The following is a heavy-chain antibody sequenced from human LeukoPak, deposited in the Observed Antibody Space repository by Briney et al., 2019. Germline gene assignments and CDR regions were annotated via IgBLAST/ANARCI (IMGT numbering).Heavy chain of an antibody. CDR1: GYTFTSYG. D-gene: IGHD3-3*01. CDR3: ARDRFTIFGVVIMSGNYYYGMDV. V-gene: IGHV1-18*01. J-gene: IGHJ6*02. Sequence: ASVKVSCKASGYTFTSYGISWVRQAPGQGLEWMGWISAYNGNTNYAQKLQGRVTMTTDTSTSTAYMELRSLRSGDTAVYYCARDRFTIFGVVIMSGNYYYGMDVWGQGTTVTVSS. CDR2: ISAYNGNT.